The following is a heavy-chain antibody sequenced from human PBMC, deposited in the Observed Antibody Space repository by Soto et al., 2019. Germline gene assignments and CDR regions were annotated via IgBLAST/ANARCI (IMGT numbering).Heavy chain of an antibody. J-gene: IGHJ6*02. V-gene: IGHV3-7*03. CDR2: IKGDGSVT. CDR3: VIPTRSVRGMGV. CDR1: GFTFSNFW. Sequence: EVQLVESGGGLAQPGGSLRLSCAASGFTFSNFWMSWDRQAPGKGLEWVANIKGDGSVTQYVASVEGRFTISRDNAKYSLYLQMNSLRVEDTALYYCVIPTRSVRGMGVWGQGTTVTVSS. D-gene: IGHD6-6*01.